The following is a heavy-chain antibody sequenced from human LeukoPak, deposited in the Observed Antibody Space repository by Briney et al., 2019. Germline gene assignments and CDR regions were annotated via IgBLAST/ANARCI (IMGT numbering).Heavy chain of an antibody. J-gene: IGHJ4*02. CDR3: ARDSNSRRFGY. D-gene: IGHD4-11*01. CDR2: IYTSGST. Sequence: SETLSLTCTVSGGSVSSYYWSWIRQPPGKGLEWIGYIYTSGSTNYNPSLKSRVTISVDTSKNQFSLKLSSVTAADTAVYYCARDSNSRRFGYWGQGTLVAVSS. V-gene: IGHV4-4*09. CDR1: GGSVSSYY.